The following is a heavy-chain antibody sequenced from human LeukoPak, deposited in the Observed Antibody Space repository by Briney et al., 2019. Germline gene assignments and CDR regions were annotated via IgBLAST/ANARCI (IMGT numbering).Heavy chain of an antibody. J-gene: IGHJ4*02. Sequence: PSETLSLTCTVSGYSNSSGYYWGWIRQPPGKGLEWIGSIYHSGSTYYNPSLKSRVTISVDTSKNQFSLKLSSVTAADTAVYYCARVIEWIQLWLPPFDYWGQGTLVTVSS. CDR3: ARVIEWIQLWLPPFDY. CDR2: IYHSGST. D-gene: IGHD5-18*01. V-gene: IGHV4-38-2*02. CDR1: GYSNSSGYY.